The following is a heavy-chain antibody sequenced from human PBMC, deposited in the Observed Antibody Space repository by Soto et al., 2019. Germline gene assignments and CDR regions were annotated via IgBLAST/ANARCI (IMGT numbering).Heavy chain of an antibody. V-gene: IGHV3-30*18. J-gene: IGHJ4*02. CDR2: ISYDGSNK. D-gene: IGHD6-19*01. CDR1: GFTFSSYG. CDR3: AKTSSGWYQHAPFY. Sequence: PGGSLRLSCAASGFTFSSYGMHWVRQAPGKGLEWVAVISYDGSNKYYADSVKGRFTISRDNSKNTLYLQMNSLRAEDTAVYYCAKTSSGWYQHAPFYWGQGTLVTVSS.